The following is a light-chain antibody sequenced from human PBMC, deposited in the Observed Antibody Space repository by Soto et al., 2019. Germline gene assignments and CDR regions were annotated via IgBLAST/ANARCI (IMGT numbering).Light chain of an antibody. CDR1: QDVGRW. Sequence: DIQMTQSPSSLSAYVGDTVSITCRSSQDVGRWLSWYQQKPGKAPKILIFATSTLRSGVPSRFSGSGSGTDFTLTITSLQSEDFATYYCQQANSFPITFGQGTRLEI. CDR2: ATS. CDR3: QQANSFPIT. J-gene: IGKJ5*01. V-gene: IGKV1D-12*01.